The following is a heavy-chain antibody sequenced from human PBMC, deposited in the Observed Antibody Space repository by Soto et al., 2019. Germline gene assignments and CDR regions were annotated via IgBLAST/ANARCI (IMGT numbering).Heavy chain of an antibody. Sequence: QVQLVQSGAEVKKPGSSVKVSCKASGGTFSSYAISWVRQAPGQGLEWMGGIIPIFGTANYAQKFQGRVTITADESTSTAYMELSSLRSEDTAVYYCARTYCSSTSCQKRRGWFDPWGQGTLVTVSS. CDR1: GGTFSSYA. V-gene: IGHV1-69*01. CDR2: IIPIFGTA. J-gene: IGHJ5*02. CDR3: ARTYCSSTSCQKRRGWFDP. D-gene: IGHD2-2*01.